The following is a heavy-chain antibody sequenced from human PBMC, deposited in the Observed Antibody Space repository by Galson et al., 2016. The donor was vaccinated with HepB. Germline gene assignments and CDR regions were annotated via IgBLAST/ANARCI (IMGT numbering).Heavy chain of an antibody. Sequence: SVKVSCKASGGSFSSYGISWVRQVPGQSLEWMGGIIPMSGKTTYGQNFQGRLTITADGSTTTAYMELNSLTSQDTAIYFCAGDSSSLFYFAFWGQGTLVTVSS. CDR3: AGDSSSLFYFAF. J-gene: IGHJ4*02. CDR1: GGSFSSYG. D-gene: IGHD6-13*01. V-gene: IGHV1-69*13. CDR2: IIPMSGKT.